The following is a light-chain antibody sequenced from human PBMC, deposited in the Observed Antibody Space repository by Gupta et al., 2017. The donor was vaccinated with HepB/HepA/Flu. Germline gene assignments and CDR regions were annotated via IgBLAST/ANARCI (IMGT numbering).Light chain of an antibody. Sequence: QSALTQPASVSGSPGQSITISCTGTSSDVGGYNHVSWYQQHPGNAPKLMIHDVTNRPSGISNRFSGSKSGNTASLTISGLQAEDEADYYCTSYTNSNTWVFGGGTKLTVL. J-gene: IGLJ3*02. V-gene: IGLV2-14*01. CDR1: SSDVGGYNH. CDR2: DVT. CDR3: TSYTNSNTWV.